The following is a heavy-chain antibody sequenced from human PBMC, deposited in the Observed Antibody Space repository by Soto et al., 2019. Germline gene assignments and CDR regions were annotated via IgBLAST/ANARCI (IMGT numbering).Heavy chain of an antibody. D-gene: IGHD2-15*01. CDR3: AREVVAAPPVGY. CDR2: IYYSGST. CDR1: GGSISSYY. V-gene: IGHV4-59*01. J-gene: IGHJ4*02. Sequence: QVQLQESGPGLVKPSETLSLTCTVSGGSISSYYWSWIRQPPGKGLEWIGYIYYSGSTNYNPSLKSRXXIXVXXSKNQFSLKLSSVTAADTAVYYCAREVVAAPPVGYWGQGTLVTVSS.